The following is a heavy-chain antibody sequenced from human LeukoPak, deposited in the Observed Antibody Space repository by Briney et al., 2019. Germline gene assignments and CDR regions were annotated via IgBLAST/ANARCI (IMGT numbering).Heavy chain of an antibody. V-gene: IGHV1-18*01. J-gene: IGHJ5*02. Sequence: ASVKVSCKASGYTFTSYGISWVRQAPGQGLEWMGWISAYNGNTNYAQKLQGRVTMTTDTSTNTASMELRSLRSDDTAVYYCARDVLGYCSSTSCYDTEYNWFDPWGQGTLVTVSS. CDR2: ISAYNGNT. CDR3: ARDVLGYCSSTSCYDTEYNWFDP. D-gene: IGHD2-2*01. CDR1: GYTFTSYG.